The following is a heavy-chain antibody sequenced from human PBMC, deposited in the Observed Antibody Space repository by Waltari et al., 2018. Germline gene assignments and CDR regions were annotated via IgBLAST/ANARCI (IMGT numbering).Heavy chain of an antibody. V-gene: IGHV1-69*01. D-gene: IGHD1-1*01. CDR1: GGSFSSYA. CDR3: ARVQLEAYYFDY. J-gene: IGHJ4*02. CDR2: IIPIFGTT. Sequence: QVQLAQSGAEVKKPGSSLKVSCKASGGSFSSYAISWGRQAPGQGLEWMGGIIPIFGTTNYAQKFQGRVTITADESTSTAYMELSSLRSEDTAVYYCARVQLEAYYFDYWGQGTLVTVSS.